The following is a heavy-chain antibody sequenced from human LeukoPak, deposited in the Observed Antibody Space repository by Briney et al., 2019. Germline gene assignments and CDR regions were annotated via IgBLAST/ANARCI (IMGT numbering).Heavy chain of an antibody. CDR2: IYHSGRT. CDR3: ARIHYGDYGTYYFDY. J-gene: IGHJ4*02. CDR1: GYSISSGYY. D-gene: IGHD4-17*01. Sequence: SETLSLTCTVSGYSISSGYYWGWIRPPPGKGLEWIGSIYHSGRTFYNPSLKSRVTISVDTSKNQFSLKLSSVTAADTAVYYCARIHYGDYGTYYFDYWGQGTLVTVSS. V-gene: IGHV4-38-2*02.